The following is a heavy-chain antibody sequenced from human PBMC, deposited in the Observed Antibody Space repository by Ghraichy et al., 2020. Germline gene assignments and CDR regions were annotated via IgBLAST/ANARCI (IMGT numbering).Heavy chain of an antibody. V-gene: IGHV3-48*01. J-gene: IGHJ4*02. CDR2: ISSSSSTI. CDR1: GFTFSSYS. D-gene: IGHD3-22*01. Sequence: GGSLRLSCAASGFTFSSYSMNWVRQAPGKGLEWVSYISSSSSTIYYADSVKGRFTISRDNAKNSLYLQMNSLRAEDTAVYYCARDYSYPNYDSSGYDYYFDYWGQGTLVTVSS. CDR3: ARDYSYPNYDSSGYDYYFDY.